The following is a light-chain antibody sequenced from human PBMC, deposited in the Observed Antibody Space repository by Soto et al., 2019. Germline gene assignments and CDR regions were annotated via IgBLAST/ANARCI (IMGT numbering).Light chain of an antibody. V-gene: IGKV3-20*01. CDR3: HQYGSSPT. CDR1: QGIGDT. CDR2: GAS. J-gene: IGKJ1*01. Sequence: EFVMSQSPATLSVSPGEGATLSCRASQGIGDTLAWYQHKPGQTPRLLIYGASSRATGIPDRFSGSGSGTDFTLTISRLEPEDFAVYYCHQYGSSPTFGQRTKVDIK.